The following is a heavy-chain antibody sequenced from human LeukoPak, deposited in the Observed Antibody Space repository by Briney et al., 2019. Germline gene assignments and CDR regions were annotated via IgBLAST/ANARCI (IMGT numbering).Heavy chain of an antibody. Sequence: PGGSLRRSCAASGFTLSSYAMSWVRQPPGRGLEWVSIFFRVTHTNYADFVKSRVSDSRNSSRNTVHLQMNSLRGDGRAVYFCTRDLRGDGDPGRAGMDVWGQGTMVTVSS. D-gene: IGHD3-10*01. CDR3: TRDLRGDGDPGRAGMDV. CDR1: GFTLSSYA. CDR2: FFRVTHT. J-gene: IGHJ6*02. V-gene: IGHV3-23*03.